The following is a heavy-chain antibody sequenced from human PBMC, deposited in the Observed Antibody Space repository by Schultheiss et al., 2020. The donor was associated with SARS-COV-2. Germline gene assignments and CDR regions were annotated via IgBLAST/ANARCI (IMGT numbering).Heavy chain of an antibody. V-gene: IGHV4-31*03. CDR1: GGSISSGGYY. Sequence: SETLSLTCTVSGGSISSGGYYWSWIRQHPGKGLEWIGYIYYSGSTYYNPSLKSRVTISVDTSKNQFSLKLSSVTAADTAVYYCARGPYYDFWSGYSVYYYYGMDVWGQGTTVTVSS. D-gene: IGHD3-3*01. CDR2: IYYSGST. CDR3: ARGPYYDFWSGYSVYYYYGMDV. J-gene: IGHJ6*02.